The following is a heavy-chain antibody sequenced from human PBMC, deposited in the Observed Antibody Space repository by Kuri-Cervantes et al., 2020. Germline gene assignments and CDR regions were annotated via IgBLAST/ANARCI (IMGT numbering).Heavy chain of an antibody. D-gene: IGHD6-13*01. J-gene: IGHJ4*02. CDR2: ISYDGSNK. CDR1: GFTFDDYA. V-gene: IGHV3-30-3*01. CDR3: ARDHRGAAAGSRAYFDY. Sequence: GESLKISCAASGFTFDDYAMHWVRQAPGKGLEWVAVISYDGSNKYYADSVKGRFTISRDNSKNTLYLQMNSLRAEDTAVYYCARDHRGAAAGSRAYFDYWGQGTLVTVSS.